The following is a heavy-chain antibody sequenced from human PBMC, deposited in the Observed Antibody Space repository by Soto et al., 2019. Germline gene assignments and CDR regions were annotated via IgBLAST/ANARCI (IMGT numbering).Heavy chain of an antibody. CDR3: ARSYYYGSGSYPDAFDI. J-gene: IGHJ3*02. CDR2: IYYSGST. Sequence: QVQLQESGPGLVKPSQTLSLTCTVSGGSISSGGYYWSWIRQHPGKGLEWIGYIYYSGSTYYHPSLKSRVTISVDTSKNQFSLKLSSVTAADTAVYYCARSYYYGSGSYPDAFDIWGQGTMVTVSS. D-gene: IGHD3-10*01. CDR1: GGSISSGGYY. V-gene: IGHV4-31*03.